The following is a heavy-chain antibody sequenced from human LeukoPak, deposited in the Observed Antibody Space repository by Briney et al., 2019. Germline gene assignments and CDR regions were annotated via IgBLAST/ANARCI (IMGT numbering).Heavy chain of an antibody. D-gene: IGHD5-18*01. J-gene: IGHJ6*03. CDR3: ARVRVDTAILNYYYYYMDV. CDR1: GYTFTSYA. Sequence: ASVKVSCKASGYTFTSYAMNWVRQAPGQGLEWMGWINTNTGNPTYAQGFTGRFVFSLDTSVSTAYLQISSLKAEDTAVYYCARVRVDTAILNYYYYYMDVWGKGTTVIVSS. V-gene: IGHV7-4-1*02. CDR2: INTNTGNP.